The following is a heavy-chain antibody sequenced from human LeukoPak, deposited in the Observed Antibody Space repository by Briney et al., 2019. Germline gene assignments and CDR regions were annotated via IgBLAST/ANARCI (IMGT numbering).Heavy chain of an antibody. J-gene: IGHJ5*02. CDR2: IHTSGST. D-gene: IGHD2-2*01. CDR1: GGSISDYR. Sequence: PSETLSLTCTVSGGSISDYRWSWIRQPAGKGLEWIGRIHTSGSTNCNPSLQSRVTMSVDTSKNQFSLNLNSVTAADTAVYYCERGVRYCSSTGCQSWFDPWGQGALVTVSS. V-gene: IGHV4-4*07. CDR3: ERGVRYCSSTGCQSWFDP.